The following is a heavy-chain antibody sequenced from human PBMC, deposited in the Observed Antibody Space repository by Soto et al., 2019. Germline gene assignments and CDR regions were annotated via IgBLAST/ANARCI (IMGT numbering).Heavy chain of an antibody. CDR2: INHSGST. J-gene: IGHJ6*02. D-gene: IGHD5-18*01. V-gene: IGHV4-34*01. CDR1: GGSFSGYY. CDR3: ARVKVGRYSYAWRDYYYGMDV. Sequence: PSETLSLTCAVYGGSFSGYYWSWIRQPPGKGLEWIGEINHSGSTNYNPSLKSRVAISVDTSKNQFSLKLSSVTAADTAVYYCARVKVGRYSYAWRDYYYGMDVWGQGTTVTVSS.